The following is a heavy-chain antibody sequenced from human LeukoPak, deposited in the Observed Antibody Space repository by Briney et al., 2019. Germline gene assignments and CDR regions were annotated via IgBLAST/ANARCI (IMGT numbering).Heavy chain of an antibody. V-gene: IGHV4-59*01. J-gene: IGHJ4*02. CDR2: IYYSGST. D-gene: IGHD6-25*01. Sequence: PSETLSLTCAVYGGSFSGYYWSWIRQPPGKGLEWIGYIGYIYYSGSTKYNPSLKSRVTISVDTSKSQFSLRLSSVAAADTAVYYCARSSRGLAAGFDFWGQGTLVTVSS. CDR1: GGSFSGYY. CDR3: ARSSRGLAAGFDF.